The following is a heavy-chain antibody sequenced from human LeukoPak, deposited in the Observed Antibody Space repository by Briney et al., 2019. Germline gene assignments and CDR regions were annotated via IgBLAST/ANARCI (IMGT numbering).Heavy chain of an antibody. J-gene: IGHJ6*02. CDR1: GFTFSSYS. D-gene: IGHD6-13*01. Sequence: PGGSLRLSCAASGFTFSSYSMNWVRQAPGKGLEWVSYISSSSSTIYYADSVKGRFTISRDNAKSSLYLQMNSLRDEDTAVYYCARGSYSSSWYYGMDVWGQGTTVTVSS. CDR3: ARGSYSSSWYYGMDV. CDR2: ISSSSSTI. V-gene: IGHV3-48*02.